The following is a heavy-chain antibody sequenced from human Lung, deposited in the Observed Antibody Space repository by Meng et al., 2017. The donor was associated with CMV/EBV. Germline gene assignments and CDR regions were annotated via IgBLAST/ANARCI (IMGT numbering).Heavy chain of an antibody. CDR2: NYYSGST. CDR3: ARHQNGGTYPLDY. V-gene: IGHV4-59*08. CDR1: VGSISTYY. Sequence: QLQESCPGLVKPSETLSLTCAVSVGSISTYYWSWIRQPPGKGLEWIGNNYYSGSTNYNPSLASRVTISVDSSKNQFSLKLSAVTAADTAVYYCARHQNGGTYPLDYWGQGTLVTVSS. D-gene: IGHD3-16*02. J-gene: IGHJ4*02.